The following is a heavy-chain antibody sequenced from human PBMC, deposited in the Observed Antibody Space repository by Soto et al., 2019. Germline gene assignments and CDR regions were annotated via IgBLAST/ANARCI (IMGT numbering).Heavy chain of an antibody. CDR1: GYTFTSYD. CDR2: MNPNSGNT. V-gene: IGHV1-8*01. D-gene: IGHD6-6*01. CDR3: ARAMARQAARPPYYFDY. Sequence: GASVKVSCKASGYTFTSYDINWVRQATGQGLEWMGWMNPNSGNTGYAQKFQGRVTMTRNTSISTAYMELSSLRSEDTAVYYCARAMARQAARPPYYFDYWGQGTLVTVSS. J-gene: IGHJ4*02.